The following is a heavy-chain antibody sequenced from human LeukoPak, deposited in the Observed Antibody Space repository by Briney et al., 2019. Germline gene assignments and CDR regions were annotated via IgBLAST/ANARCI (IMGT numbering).Heavy chain of an antibody. Sequence: GGSLRLSCAASGFTFNIRWMHWVRQAQGKGLVWVSRINSDGSSTNYADSVKGRFTISRDNAKNMVYLQMNSLRAEDTAVYYCTPDRSYAMEVWGQGATVAVS. V-gene: IGHV3-74*01. CDR3: TPDRSYAMEV. CDR2: INSDGSST. J-gene: IGHJ6*02. CDR1: GFTFNIRW.